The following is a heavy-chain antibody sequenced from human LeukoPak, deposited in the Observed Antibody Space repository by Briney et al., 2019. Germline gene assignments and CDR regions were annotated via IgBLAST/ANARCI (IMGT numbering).Heavy chain of an antibody. D-gene: IGHD6-13*01. Sequence: SETLSRTCTVSGGAISSSNHYWAWIRQPPGKGLEWIGSIYYTGGTFYSPSLKGRVAISVDTSRNQFSLRLKSVTAADTAVYYCAREEASAGDSWGQGTLVTVSS. V-gene: IGHV4-39*01. J-gene: IGHJ5*01. CDR2: IYYTGGT. CDR3: AREEASAGDS. CDR1: GGAISSSNHY.